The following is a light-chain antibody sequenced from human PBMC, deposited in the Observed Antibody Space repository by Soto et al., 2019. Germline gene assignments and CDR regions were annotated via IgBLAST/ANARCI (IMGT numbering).Light chain of an antibody. CDR3: QQYSSWSPLT. CDR2: EAF. CDR1: QSVNSH. Sequence: EIVMTQSPATLSVSPGEGATLSCRASQSVNSHLAWYQQKPGQAPRLLIYEAFTRATGIPARFSGSGSGTEFTLTISSLQSEDSAVYYCQQYSSWSPLTFGGGTEVEI. J-gene: IGKJ4*01. V-gene: IGKV3-15*01.